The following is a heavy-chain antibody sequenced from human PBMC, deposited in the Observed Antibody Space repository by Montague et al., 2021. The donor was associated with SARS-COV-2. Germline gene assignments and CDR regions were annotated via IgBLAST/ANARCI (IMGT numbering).Heavy chain of an antibody. CDR2: INEDGSMT. CDR1: GFTFRRYW. CDR3: ARDVAGGDGY. Sequence: SLRLSCAASGFTFRRYWMHWVRQVPRKGLEWVSRINEDGSMTTYAESVEGRSTISRDNAKDTLYLQMNSLRVEDTAVYYCARDVAGGDGYWGQGTLVTVSS. V-gene: IGHV3-74*03. D-gene: IGHD6-19*01. J-gene: IGHJ4*02.